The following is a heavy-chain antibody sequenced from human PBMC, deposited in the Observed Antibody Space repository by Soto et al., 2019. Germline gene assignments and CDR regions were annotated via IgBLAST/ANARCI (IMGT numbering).Heavy chain of an antibody. V-gene: IGHV4-61*01. CDR3: ARLEYYDYVWGSYRSPYYFDY. Sequence: SETLSLTCTVSGGSVSSGSYYWSCIRQPPGKGLEWIGYIHYSGSANYSPSLKSRVTISIDTSKNQFSLNLSSVTAADTAVYYCARLEYYDYVWGSYRSPYYFDYWGQGTLVTVSS. J-gene: IGHJ4*02. CDR1: GGSVSSGSYY. CDR2: IHYSGSA. D-gene: IGHD3-16*02.